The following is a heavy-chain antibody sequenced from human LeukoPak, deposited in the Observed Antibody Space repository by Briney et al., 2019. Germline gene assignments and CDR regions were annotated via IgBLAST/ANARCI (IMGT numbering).Heavy chain of an antibody. Sequence: SGTLSLTCAVYGGSFSGYYWSWIRQPPGKGLEWIGEINHSGSTNYNPSLKSRVTISVDTSKNQFSLKLSSVTAADTAVYYCARGHRTKDAFDIWGQGTMVTVSS. CDR1: GGSFSGYY. V-gene: IGHV4-34*01. CDR3: ARGHRTKDAFDI. CDR2: INHSGST. D-gene: IGHD2-2*01. J-gene: IGHJ3*02.